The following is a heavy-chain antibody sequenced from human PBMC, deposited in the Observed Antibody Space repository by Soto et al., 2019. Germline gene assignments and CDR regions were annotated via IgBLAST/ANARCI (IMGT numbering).Heavy chain of an antibody. Sequence: GGSLRLSCAASGFTVSSNYMNWVRQAPGKGLEWVSVIYSDDRTYYADSVRGRFTISRDNSKNTVYLQLNSLRAEDTGVYYWNRGPFLEVFGGVRLLAFDKWGPGTIGPVS. CDR2: IYSDDRT. D-gene: IGHD3-3*01. J-gene: IGHJ3*02. CDR1: GFTVSSNY. V-gene: IGHV3-53*01. CDR3: NRGPFLEVFGGVRLLAFDK.